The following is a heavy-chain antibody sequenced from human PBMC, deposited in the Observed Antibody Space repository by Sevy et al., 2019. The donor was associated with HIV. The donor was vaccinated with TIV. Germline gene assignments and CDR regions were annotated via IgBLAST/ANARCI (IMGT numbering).Heavy chain of an antibody. CDR1: GFTLGDYA. CDR3: SRSRLLGYTAMVPDY. Sequence: GGSLRLSCTTSGFTLGDYAMSWVRQAPGKGREWVGFMGSKAFAGTTEYAGTVKGRFTTSTDDSKASAHLQMNSLRTEDTGVEYCSRSRLLGYTAMVPDYWGQGTLVTVSS. CDR2: MGSKAFAGTT. J-gene: IGHJ4*02. D-gene: IGHD5-18*01. V-gene: IGHV3-49*04.